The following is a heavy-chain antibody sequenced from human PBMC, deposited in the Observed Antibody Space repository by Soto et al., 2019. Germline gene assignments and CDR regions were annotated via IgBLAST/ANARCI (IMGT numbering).Heavy chain of an antibody. V-gene: IGHV6-1*01. CDR3: ARGGAAAGSFDY. D-gene: IGHD6-25*01. CDR2: TYYRSKWYN. Sequence: SQTLSLTCAISGDSVSTNSATWDWIRQSPSRGLEWLGRTYYRSKWYNDYVVSVKSRITINPDTSKNQFSLQLNSVTPEDTAVYYCARGGAAAGSFDYWGQGTLVTVSS. CDR1: GDSVSTNSAT. J-gene: IGHJ4*02.